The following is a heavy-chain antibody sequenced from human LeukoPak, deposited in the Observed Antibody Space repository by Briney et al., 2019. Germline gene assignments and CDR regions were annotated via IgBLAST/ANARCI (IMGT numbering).Heavy chain of an antibody. V-gene: IGHV1-18*01. J-gene: IGHJ4*02. D-gene: IGHD2-2*01. CDR3: ASAGPAATFDY. Sequence: ASVKVSCKASGYTFTSYGISWVRQAPGQGLEWMGWISAYNGNTNYAQKLQGRVTITRDTSASTAYMELSSLRSEDTAVYYCASAGPAATFDYWGQGTLVTVSS. CDR1: GYTFTSYG. CDR2: ISAYNGNT.